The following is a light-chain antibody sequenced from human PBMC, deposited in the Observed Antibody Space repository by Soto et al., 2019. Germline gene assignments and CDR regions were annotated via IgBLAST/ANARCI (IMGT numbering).Light chain of an antibody. J-gene: IGLJ3*02. Sequence: QLVLTQSPSASASLGASVKLTCTLSSGHISYAIAWHQQQPEKGPRYLMKLNSDGSHSKGDGIPDRFSGSSSGAERYLTISSLQSEDEADYYCQTWGTGTPRFGGGTKLTVL. V-gene: IGLV4-69*01. CDR2: LNSDGSH. CDR1: SGHISYA. CDR3: QTWGTGTPR.